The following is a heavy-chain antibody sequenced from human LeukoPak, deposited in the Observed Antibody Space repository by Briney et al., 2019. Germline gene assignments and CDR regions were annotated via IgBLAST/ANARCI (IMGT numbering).Heavy chain of an antibody. Sequence: GGSLRLSCAASGFTFSSYAMHWVRQAPGKGLEWVAVISYDGSNKYYADSVKGRFTISRDNSKNTLYLQMNSLRAEDTAVYYCARDSGRIAAAGNDFDYWGQGTLVTVSS. CDR1: GFTFSSYA. J-gene: IGHJ4*02. V-gene: IGHV3-30-3*01. CDR2: ISYDGSNK. CDR3: ARDSGRIAAAGNDFDY. D-gene: IGHD6-13*01.